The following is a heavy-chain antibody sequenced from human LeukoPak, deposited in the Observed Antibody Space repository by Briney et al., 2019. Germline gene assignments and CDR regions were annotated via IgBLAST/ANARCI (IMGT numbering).Heavy chain of an antibody. CDR3: ARRRGVTTSTYYYYYMDV. CDR1: GYTFTSYG. J-gene: IGHJ6*03. V-gene: IGHV1-18*01. D-gene: IGHD4-11*01. Sequence: GASVKVSCKASGYTFTSYGISWVRQAPGQGLEWMGWISAYNGNTNYAQKLQGRVTMTTDTSTSTAYMELRSLRSDDTAVYYCARRRGVTTSTYYYYYMDVWGKGTTVTVSS. CDR2: ISAYNGNT.